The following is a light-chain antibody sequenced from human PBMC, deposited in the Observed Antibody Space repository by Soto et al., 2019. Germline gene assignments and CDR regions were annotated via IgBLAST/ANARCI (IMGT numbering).Light chain of an antibody. CDR3: AAWDDGLNGFWV. CDR2: SNN. Sequence: QSVLTQPPSASGTPGQRVAISCSRSSSNIGSNTVNWYQQLPGTAPKVLIYSNNQRPSGVPDRFSGSKSGTSASLAISGLQSEDEADYYCAAWDDGLNGFWVFGTGTKVT. CDR1: SSNIGSNT. V-gene: IGLV1-44*01. J-gene: IGLJ1*01.